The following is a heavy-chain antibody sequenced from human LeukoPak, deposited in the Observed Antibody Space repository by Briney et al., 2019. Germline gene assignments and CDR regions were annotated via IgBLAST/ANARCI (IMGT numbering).Heavy chain of an antibody. V-gene: IGHV1-69*13. Sequence: ASVKVSCKASGGTFSTYAIGWVRQAPGEGLEWMGGIIPIFGTANYAQKFQGRVTITADESTSTAYMELSSLRSEDTAVYYCATGIAAAGTYYYYYMDVWGKGTTVTISS. CDR2: IIPIFGTA. D-gene: IGHD6-13*01. CDR3: ATGIAAAGTYYYYYMDV. J-gene: IGHJ6*03. CDR1: GGTFSTYA.